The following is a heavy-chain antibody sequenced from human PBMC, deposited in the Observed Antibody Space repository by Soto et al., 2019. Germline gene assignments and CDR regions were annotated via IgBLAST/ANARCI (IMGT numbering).Heavy chain of an antibody. CDR2: IYHRGST. CDR3: ARVRPYGAILAF. J-gene: IGHJ6*04. V-gene: IGHV4-30-2*05. Sequence: GDPCSMIQQPPGKGLEWIGYIYHRGSTYYNPTLKSRVTISVDKSKSQFSVDLSFVSAAVLAVYSGARVRPYGAILAFWGNGTSVTVFS. CDR1: GDP. D-gene: IGHD3-10*01.